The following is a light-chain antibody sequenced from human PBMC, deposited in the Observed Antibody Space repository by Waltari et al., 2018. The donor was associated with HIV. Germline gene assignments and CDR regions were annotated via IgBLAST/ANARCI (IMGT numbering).Light chain of an antibody. V-gene: IGLV10-54*01. J-gene: IGLJ3*02. CDR2: RNN. CDR1: SNNVGNQG. CDR3: SSGDSRLSAGV. Sequence: QAGLTQPPSVSKGLRQTATLTCTGNSNNVGNQGAAWLQQHQGHPPKLLSYRNNYRPSGMPEGLAASSAGNAASLTSTGLQPDDKADDHCSSGDSRLSAGVFGGGTKLTVL.